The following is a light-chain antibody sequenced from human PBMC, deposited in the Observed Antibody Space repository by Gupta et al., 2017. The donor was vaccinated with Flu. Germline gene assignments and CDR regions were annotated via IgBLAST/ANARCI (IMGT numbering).Light chain of an antibody. Sequence: GDRVTIICRAIQDISNYLAWYQQKPGKVPKLLISAASTLQSVVPSRFSGSASGTDFTLTINSLQPEDVATYYCQKYNRAPFTFGPGTKVGLK. CDR1: QDISNY. J-gene: IGKJ3*01. V-gene: IGKV1-27*01. CDR3: QKYNRAPFT. CDR2: AAS.